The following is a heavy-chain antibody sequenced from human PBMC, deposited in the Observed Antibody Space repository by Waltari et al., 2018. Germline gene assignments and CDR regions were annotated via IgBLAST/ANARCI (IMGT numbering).Heavy chain of an antibody. CDR2: INHRGSP. Sequence: QVQLQQWGAGLLKPSETLSLTCAVYGGSFSGYYWSWIRQPPGKGLEWIGEINHRGSPNLNPSPKGRVTISVDTSKNQFSLKLSSVTAADTAVYYCARVFSYYYDSSGYRYYFDYWGQGTLVTVSS. D-gene: IGHD3-22*01. CDR1: GGSFSGYY. J-gene: IGHJ4*02. CDR3: ARVFSYYYDSSGYRYYFDY. V-gene: IGHV4-34*01.